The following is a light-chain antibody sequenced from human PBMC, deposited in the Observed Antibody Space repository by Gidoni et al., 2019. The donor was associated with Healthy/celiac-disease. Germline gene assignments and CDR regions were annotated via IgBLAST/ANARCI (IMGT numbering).Light chain of an antibody. CDR2: SNN. CDR1: SSNIGSNT. J-gene: IGLJ3*02. CDR3: AAWDDSLNGPV. V-gene: IGLV1-44*01. Sequence: QSVLTQPPSASGTPRQRVPIACSGSSSNIGSNTGNWYQQLPGTAPKHLIYSNNQRPSGVPDRFSGSKSGTSASLAISGLQSEDDADYYCAAWDDSLNGPVFGGGTKLPVL.